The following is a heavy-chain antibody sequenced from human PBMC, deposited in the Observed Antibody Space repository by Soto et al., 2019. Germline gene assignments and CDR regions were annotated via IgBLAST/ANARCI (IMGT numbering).Heavy chain of an antibody. V-gene: IGHV1-3*01. CDR2: INAGNGNT. CDR3: AREGIAVAEYYFDY. D-gene: IGHD6-19*01. CDR1: GYTFTSYA. Sequence: ASVKVSCKASGYTFTSYAMHWVRQAPGQRLEWMGWINAGNGNTKYSQKFQGRVTITRDTSASTAYMELSSLRSEDTAVYYCAREGIAVAEYYFDYWGQGTLVTVSS. J-gene: IGHJ4*02.